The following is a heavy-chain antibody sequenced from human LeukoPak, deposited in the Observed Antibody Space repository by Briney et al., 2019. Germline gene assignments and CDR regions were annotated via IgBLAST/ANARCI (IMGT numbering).Heavy chain of an antibody. J-gene: IGHJ3*02. D-gene: IGHD4-17*01. CDR2: IYSGGST. CDR3: ARETTVTSDAFDI. V-gene: IGHV3-66*01. CDR1: GFTVSSNY. Sequence: GGSLRLSCAASGFTVSSNYMSLVRQAPGKGLEWVSVIYSGGSTYYADSVKGRFTISRDNSKNTLYLQMNSLRAEDTAVYYCARETTVTSDAFDIWGQGTMVTVSS.